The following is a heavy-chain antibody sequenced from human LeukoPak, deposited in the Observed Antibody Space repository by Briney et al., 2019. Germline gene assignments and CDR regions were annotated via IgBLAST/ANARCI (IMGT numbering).Heavy chain of an antibody. V-gene: IGHV3-48*04. CDR2: VSKSSSTY. D-gene: IGHD5-18*01. CDR3: ARDGGIQLWFAFDP. Sequence: GGSLRLSCIASGFTFSSYSMNWVRQAPGKGLEWVSYVSKSSSTYYHADSVRGRFTISRDNAKNSLYLQMNSLRPEDTAVYYCARDGGIQLWFAFDPWGQGTLVTVSS. CDR1: GFTFSSYS. J-gene: IGHJ5*02.